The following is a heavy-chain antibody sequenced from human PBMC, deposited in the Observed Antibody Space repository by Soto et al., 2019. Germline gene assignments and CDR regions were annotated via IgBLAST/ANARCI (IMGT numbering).Heavy chain of an antibody. V-gene: IGHV1-69*02. Sequence: VASVKVSCKASGGTFSSYTISWVRQAPGQGLEWMGRIIPILGIANYAQKFQGRVTITADKSTSTAYMELSSLRSEDTAVYYCARNLGGYDLPGGNGFDPWGQGTLVTVSS. D-gene: IGHD5-12*01. CDR1: GGTFSSYT. J-gene: IGHJ5*02. CDR3: ARNLGGYDLPGGNGFDP. CDR2: IIPILGIA.